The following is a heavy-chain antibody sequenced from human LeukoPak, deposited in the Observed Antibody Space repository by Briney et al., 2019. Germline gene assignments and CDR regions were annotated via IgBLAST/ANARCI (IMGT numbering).Heavy chain of an antibody. CDR1: GGSISSGGYY. D-gene: IGHD6-19*01. J-gene: IGHJ4*02. Sequence: SETLSLTCTVSGGSISSGGYYWSWIRQHPGKGLESIGYIYYSGNTYYNPSLKSRVTISVDTSKNQFSLKLSSVTAADTAVYYCARGSSGWLRFDYWGQGTLVTVSS. CDR2: IYYSGNT. V-gene: IGHV4-31*03. CDR3: ARGSSGWLRFDY.